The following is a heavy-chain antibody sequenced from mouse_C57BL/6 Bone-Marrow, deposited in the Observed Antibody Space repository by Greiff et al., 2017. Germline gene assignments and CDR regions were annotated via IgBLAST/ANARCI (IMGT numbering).Heavy chain of an antibody. CDR3: ARTDYYGSSDYAMDY. V-gene: IGHV5-15*01. CDR2: ISNLAYSI. J-gene: IGHJ4*01. D-gene: IGHD1-1*01. CDR1: GFTFSDYG. Sequence: EVQLVESGGGLVQPGGSLKLSCAASGFTFSDYGMAWVRQAPRTGPEWVAFISNLAYSIYYADTVTGRFTISRENAKNTLYLEMSSLRSEDTAMYYCARTDYYGSSDYAMDYWGQGTSVTVSS.